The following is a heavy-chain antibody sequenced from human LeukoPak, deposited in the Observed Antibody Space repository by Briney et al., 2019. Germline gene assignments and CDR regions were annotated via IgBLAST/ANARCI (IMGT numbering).Heavy chain of an antibody. CDR1: GYTFTGYY. V-gene: IGHV1-46*01. J-gene: IGHJ5*02. D-gene: IGHD2-21*02. Sequence: ASVTVSCKASGYTFTGYYMHRVRQAPGQVLEWMGIINPSGGSTSYAQKFQGRVTMTRDTSTSTVYMELSSLRSEDTAVYYCARAPGIVVVTASNWFDPWGQGTLVTVSS. CDR3: ARAPGIVVVTASNWFDP. CDR2: INPSGGST.